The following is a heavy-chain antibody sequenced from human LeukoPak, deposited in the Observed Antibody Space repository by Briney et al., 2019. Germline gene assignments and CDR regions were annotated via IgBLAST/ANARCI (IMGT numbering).Heavy chain of an antibody. Sequence: PGGSLRLSCAASGVTFSSYWMHWVRQAPAKGLVWVSRTNSDGSSTSYADPVKGRFTISRDNAKNTRYLQMTSLTAEDTAVYYCASERRDGYNFDYWGQGTLVTVSS. CDR2: TNSDGSST. CDR1: GVTFSSYW. J-gene: IGHJ4*02. V-gene: IGHV3-74*01. D-gene: IGHD5-24*01. CDR3: ASERRDGYNFDY.